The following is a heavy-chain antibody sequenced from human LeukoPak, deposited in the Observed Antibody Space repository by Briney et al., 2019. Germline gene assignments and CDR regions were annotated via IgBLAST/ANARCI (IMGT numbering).Heavy chain of an antibody. CDR2: ISYDGSNK. J-gene: IGHJ4*02. V-gene: IGHV3-30*03. D-gene: IGHD5-12*01. CDR1: GLTFSSYG. CDR3: ARDPSGSDFDY. Sequence: GGSLRLSCAASGLTFSSYGMHWVRQAPGKGLEWVAVISYDGSNKYYADSVKGRFTISRDNSKNTLYLQMNSLRAEDTAVYYCARDPSGSDFDYWGQGTLVTVSS.